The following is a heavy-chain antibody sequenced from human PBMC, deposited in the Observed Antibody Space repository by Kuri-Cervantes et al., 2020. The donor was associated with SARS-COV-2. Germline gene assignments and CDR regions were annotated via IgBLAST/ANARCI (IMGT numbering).Heavy chain of an antibody. D-gene: IGHD6-6*01. J-gene: IGHJ6*03. CDR3: AQTIPARRRSPGDFYLYYMDV. CDR2: IIPVFGTT. CDR1: GGTFSNFA. V-gene: IGHV1-69*13. Sequence: SVKVSCKASGGTFSNFAISWVRQAPGQGLEWMGGIIPVFGTTNYAQRLQGRVTISADEARSTVYMELSSLTFEDTAIYYCAQTIPARRRSPGDFYLYYMDVWGKGTSVTVSS.